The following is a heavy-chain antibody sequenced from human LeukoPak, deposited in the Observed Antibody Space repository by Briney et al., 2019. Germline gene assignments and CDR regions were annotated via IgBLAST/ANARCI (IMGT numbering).Heavy chain of an antibody. V-gene: IGHV3-30*02. D-gene: IGHD2-2*01. J-gene: IGHJ4*02. Sequence: GGSLRLSCAASGFTFSSYGMYWVRQAPGKGLEWVAFTRYDGSNKYYADSVKGRFTISRDNSKNTLYLKMNSLRAEDTAVYYCARVPCSSTSCYVAYFDYWGQGTLVTVSS. CDR1: GFTFSSYG. CDR2: TRYDGSNK. CDR3: ARVPCSSTSCYVAYFDY.